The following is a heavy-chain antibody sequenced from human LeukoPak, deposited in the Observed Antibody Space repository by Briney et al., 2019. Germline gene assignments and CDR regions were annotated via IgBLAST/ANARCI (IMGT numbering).Heavy chain of an antibody. V-gene: IGHV3-30*03. J-gene: IGHJ4*02. D-gene: IGHD3-9*01. CDR1: GFTFSNFA. CDR2: LSSDGSEK. Sequence: GTSLRLSCVASGFTFSNFAMHWVRQAPGKGPEWVSLLSSDGSEKNCADSVKGRFTISRDNSKHTLYLQMNSRRDEDTAVYYCARAECGNCWLIESWRQGTLVTVSS. CDR3: ARAECGNCWLIES.